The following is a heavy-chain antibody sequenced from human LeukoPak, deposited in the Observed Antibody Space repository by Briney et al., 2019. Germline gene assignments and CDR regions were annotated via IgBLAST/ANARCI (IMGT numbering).Heavy chain of an antibody. Sequence: SETLSLTCTVSGGSVSSYCWSWIRQPPGKGLEWIGYIYYNGSTNYNPSLKSRVTISVDTSKNQFSLKLSSVTAADTAVYYCARGVVVRGAYYYSMDVWGKGTTVTVSS. J-gene: IGHJ6*04. CDR3: ARGVVVRGAYYYSMDV. V-gene: IGHV4-59*02. CDR1: GGSVSSYC. D-gene: IGHD3-10*01. CDR2: IYYNGST.